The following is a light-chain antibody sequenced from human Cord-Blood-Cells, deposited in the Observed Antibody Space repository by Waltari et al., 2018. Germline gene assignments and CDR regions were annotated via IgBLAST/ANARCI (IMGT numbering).Light chain of an antibody. Sequence: DIQMAQSPSSLSASVGNRLTITCQASQDISNYLNRYQQKPGKAPKLLTYESSNLETGVPSRCSGSGSGKDFTFTISSLQPEVIATYYCQQYDNLPTFGGGTKVEIK. CDR1: QDISNY. CDR3: QQYDNLPT. J-gene: IGKJ4*01. CDR2: ESS. V-gene: IGKV1-33*01.